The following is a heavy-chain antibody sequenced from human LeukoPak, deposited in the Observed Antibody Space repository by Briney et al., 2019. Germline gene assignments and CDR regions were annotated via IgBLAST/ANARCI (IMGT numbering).Heavy chain of an antibody. Sequence: GGSLRLSCAASGFTVSSNYMSWVRQAPGKGLEWVSIIYSGGSTYYADSVKGRFTISRDNSKNTLYLQMNSLRADDTAVYYCAKYNGNYYYGIDVWGQGTTVTVSS. V-gene: IGHV3-53*01. CDR1: GFTVSSNY. CDR3: AKYNGNYYYGIDV. D-gene: IGHD1-26*01. J-gene: IGHJ6*02. CDR2: IYSGGST.